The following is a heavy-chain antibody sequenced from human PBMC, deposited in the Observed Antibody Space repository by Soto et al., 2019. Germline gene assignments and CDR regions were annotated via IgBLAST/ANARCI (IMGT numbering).Heavy chain of an antibody. D-gene: IGHD1-1*01. CDR3: VRDNENTEISAFDI. CDR1: GGSVSSANYY. Sequence: PSETLSLTCTVSGGSVSSANYYWNWIRKPPGKGLEWIGYIYYSGSTNYNPSLKSRVTISVDTSKNQFSLKLNSVTAADTAVYYCVRDNENTEISAFDIWGQGTMATVSS. V-gene: IGHV4-61*01. J-gene: IGHJ3*02. CDR2: IYYSGST.